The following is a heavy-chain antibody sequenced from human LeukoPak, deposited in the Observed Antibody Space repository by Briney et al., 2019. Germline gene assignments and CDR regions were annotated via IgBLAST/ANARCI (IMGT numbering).Heavy chain of an antibody. CDR2: IIPILGIA. J-gene: IGHJ4*02. V-gene: IGHV1-69*04. CDR1: GGTFSSYA. CDR3: ARAYGDQYYFDY. D-gene: IGHD4-17*01. Sequence: SVKVSCKASGGTFSSYAISWVRQAPGQGLEWMGRIIPILGIANYAQKFQGRVTITADKSTSTAYMELSSLRSEDTAVYYCARAYGDQYYFDYWGQGTLVTVSS.